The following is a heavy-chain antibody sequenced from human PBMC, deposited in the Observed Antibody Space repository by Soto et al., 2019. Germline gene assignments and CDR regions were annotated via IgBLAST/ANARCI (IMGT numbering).Heavy chain of an antibody. J-gene: IGHJ4*02. CDR3: APRRGYSYESGVFGY. Sequence: QVQLQQWGAGLLEPSETLSLTCAVYGGSFSGYYWSWIRQPPGKGRERIGEINLSGSTTYNPTLKSRITKSVDTSKNQFALKLSSVTATDTAVYYCAPRRGYSYESGVFGYWGQGTLVTVSS. V-gene: IGHV4-34*01. D-gene: IGHD5-18*01. CDR1: GGSFSGYY. CDR2: INLSGST.